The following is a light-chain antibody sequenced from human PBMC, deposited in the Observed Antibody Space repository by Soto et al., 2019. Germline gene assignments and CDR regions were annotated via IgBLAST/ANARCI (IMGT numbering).Light chain of an antibody. CDR1: QDIANS. CDR3: QNYQTLPLT. J-gene: IGKJ4*02. Sequence: DIQMTQSPSSLSASVGDRVTINCQASQDIANSLNWYQQKPGKAPNLLIYDASNLETGVPSRFNGSGAGTDFTFTISSLQPEDIATYFCQNYQTLPLTFGGGNKLKIK. CDR2: DAS. V-gene: IGKV1-33*01.